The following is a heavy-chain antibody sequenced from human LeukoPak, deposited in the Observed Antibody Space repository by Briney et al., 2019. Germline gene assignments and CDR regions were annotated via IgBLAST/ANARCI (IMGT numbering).Heavy chain of an antibody. Sequence: GGSLRLSCAASGFTFSSYVMHWVRQAPGKGLEWVAFIRYDGSNTYYADSVKGRFTISRDNSKKTLYLQMNSLTAEDTAVYYRAKDYYDSSGYYHAWYFDLWGRGTLVTVSS. CDR1: GFTFSSYV. D-gene: IGHD3-22*01. J-gene: IGHJ2*01. V-gene: IGHV3-30*02. CDR3: AKDYYDSSGYYHAWYFDL. CDR2: IRYDGSNT.